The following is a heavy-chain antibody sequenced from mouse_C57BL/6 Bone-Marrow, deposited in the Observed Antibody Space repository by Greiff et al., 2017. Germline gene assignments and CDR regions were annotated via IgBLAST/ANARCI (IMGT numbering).Heavy chain of an antibody. D-gene: IGHD1-1*02. CDR2: IDPSESET. J-gene: IGHJ3*01. CDR3: ARGVAWFAD. V-gene: IGHV1-52*01. Sequence: VQLQQPGAELVRPGSSVKLSCKASGYTFTSYWMHWVKQRPIQGLEWIGNIDPSESETHYNQKFKDKATLTVDKSSSTAYMQLSSLTSEDCAVYYCARGVAWFADWGQGTLVTVSA. CDR1: GYTFTSYW.